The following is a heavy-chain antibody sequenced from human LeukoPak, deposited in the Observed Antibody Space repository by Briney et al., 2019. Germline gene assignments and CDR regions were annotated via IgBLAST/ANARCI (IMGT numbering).Heavy chain of an antibody. V-gene: IGHV4-4*07. J-gene: IGHJ4*02. Sequence: SETLSLTCTVSGGSISSYYWSWIRQPAGKGLEWIGRIYTSGSTNYNPSPKSRVTMSVDTSKNQFSLKLSSVTAADTAVYYCARDRTIAVAGTLDYWGQGTLVTVSS. CDR3: ARDRTIAVAGTLDY. D-gene: IGHD6-19*01. CDR1: GGSISSYY. CDR2: IYTSGST.